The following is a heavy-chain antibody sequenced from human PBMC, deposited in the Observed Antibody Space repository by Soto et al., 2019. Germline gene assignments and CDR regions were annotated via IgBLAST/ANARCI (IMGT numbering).Heavy chain of an antibody. Sequence: NPSETLSLTCAVSGYSISSGYYWGWIRQPPGQGPERIGTIYHNGRTYYNPSLNSRVTMSVDTSKNQFSLRLSSVTAADTAVYSWVRLFFCTGTYDCGMDYWGLGNLVTVSS. D-gene: IGHD2-8*02. V-gene: IGHV4-38-2*01. CDR3: VRLFFCTGTYDCGMDY. J-gene: IGHJ4*02. CDR2: IYHNGRT. CDR1: GYSISSGYY.